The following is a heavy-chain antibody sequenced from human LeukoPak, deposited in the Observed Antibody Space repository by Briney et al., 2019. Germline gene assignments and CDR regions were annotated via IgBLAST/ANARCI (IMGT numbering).Heavy chain of an antibody. CDR2: IYHDGST. V-gene: IGHV4-38-2*02. CDR3: AREGLITIVRGVNFGY. J-gene: IGHJ4*02. Sequence: SETLTLTCTVSGYSVSTDYYWGWLRQPPGKGLEWIGNIYHDGSTYYNPSLKSRVTISVDTSKNQFSLKLTSVTAADTAVYYCAREGLITIVRGVNFGYWGQGTLVRVSS. CDR1: GYSVSTDYY. D-gene: IGHD3-10*01.